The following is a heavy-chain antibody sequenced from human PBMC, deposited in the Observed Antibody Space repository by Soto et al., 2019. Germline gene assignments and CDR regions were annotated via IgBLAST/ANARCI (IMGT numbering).Heavy chain of an antibody. V-gene: IGHV5-51*01. D-gene: IGHD2-2*02. Sequence: PGESLKISCKGSGYTFTDYWIGWVRQLPGKGLEWMGIIYPGDSDTRYSPSFQGHVTITVDKSTNTAYLQRNTLRASDTAMYYCARHFSNFRCQYCSTDVCYTGTTGTVSS. J-gene: IGHJ6*04. CDR3: ARHFSNFRCQYCSTDV. CDR2: IYPGDSDT. CDR1: GYTFTDYW.